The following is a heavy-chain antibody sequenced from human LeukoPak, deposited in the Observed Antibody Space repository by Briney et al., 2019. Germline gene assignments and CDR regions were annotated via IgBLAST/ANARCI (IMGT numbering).Heavy chain of an antibody. V-gene: IGHV3-23*01. J-gene: IGHJ6*03. CDR2: ISGSGGST. CDR1: GFTFSSDA. CDR3: AKDHSYYYGSGSYWDYYYYYMDV. D-gene: IGHD3-10*01. Sequence: GGSLRLSCAVSGFTFSSDAMSWVRQAPGKGLEWVSAISGSGGSTYYADSVKGRFTISRDNSKNTLYLQMNSLRAEDTAVYYCAKDHSYYYGSGSYWDYYYYYMDVWGKGTTVTVSS.